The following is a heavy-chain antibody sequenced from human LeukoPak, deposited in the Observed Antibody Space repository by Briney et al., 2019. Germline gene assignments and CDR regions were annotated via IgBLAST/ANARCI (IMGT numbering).Heavy chain of an antibody. V-gene: IGHV3-30*02. CDR1: GFTFSSYG. CDR3: TLHGTVSNYQTDY. Sequence: GSLRLSCAASGFTFSSYGMHWVRQAPGKGLEWVAFIRYDGSNKYYADSVKGRFTISRDNSKNTLYLQMNSLKAEDTAVYYCTLHGTVSNYQTDYWGQGTLVTVSS. J-gene: IGHJ4*02. CDR2: IRYDGSNK. D-gene: IGHD5-24*01.